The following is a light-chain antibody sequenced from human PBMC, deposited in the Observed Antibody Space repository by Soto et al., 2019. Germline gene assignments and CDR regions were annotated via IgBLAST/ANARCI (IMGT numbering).Light chain of an antibody. J-gene: IGKJ1*01. Sequence: DIQMTQSPSSLSASVGDRVTITCRASQSMSSYLNWYQQKPGKAPKLLIYAASSLQSGVPSRCSGSGSGTDFTLTISSLQPEDFATYYGQQSYSTPKPFGQGTKVEIK. CDR2: AAS. CDR1: QSMSSY. V-gene: IGKV1-39*01. CDR3: QQSYSTPKP.